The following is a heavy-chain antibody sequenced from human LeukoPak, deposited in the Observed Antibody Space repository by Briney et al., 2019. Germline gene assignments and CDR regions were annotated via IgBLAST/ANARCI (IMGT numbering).Heavy chain of an antibody. J-gene: IGHJ4*02. CDR2: IYYSGNT. D-gene: IGHD3/OR15-3a*01. CDR3: ARQTGSGLFILP. V-gene: IGHV4-39*01. Sequence: SETLSLTCTVSGVSVSSSNSYWGWIRQPPGKGLDWIGSIYYSGNTYYNASLKSQVSISIDTSKNQFSLRLTSVTAADTAVYYCARQTGSGLFILPGGQGTLVTVSS. CDR1: GVSVSSSNSY.